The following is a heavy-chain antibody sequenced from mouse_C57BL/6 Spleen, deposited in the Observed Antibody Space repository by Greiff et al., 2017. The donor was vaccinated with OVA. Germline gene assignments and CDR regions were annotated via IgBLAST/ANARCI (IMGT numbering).Heavy chain of an antibody. J-gene: IGHJ2*01. CDR3: ARHGGNYGDFDY. CDR1: GFTFSDYY. D-gene: IGHD1-1*02. V-gene: IGHV5-12*01. CDR2: ISNGGGST. Sequence: EVQLVASGGGLVQPGGSLKLSCAASGFTFSDYYMYWVRQTPEKRLEWVAYISNGGGSTYYPDTVKGRFTISRDNAKNTLYLQMSRLKSEDTAMYYCARHGGNYGDFDYWGKGTTLTVSS.